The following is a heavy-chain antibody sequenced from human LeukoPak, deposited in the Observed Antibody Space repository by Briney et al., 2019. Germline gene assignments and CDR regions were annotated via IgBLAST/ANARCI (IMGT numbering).Heavy chain of an antibody. Sequence: NPSETLSLTCTVSGGSISSYYWSWIRQPPGKGLEWIGYIYYSGSTNYNPSLKSRVTISVDTSKNQFSLKLSSVTAADTAVYYCASPHYYDSSGSLLGGWFDPWGQGTLVTVSS. J-gene: IGHJ5*02. D-gene: IGHD3-22*01. V-gene: IGHV4-59*08. CDR1: GGSISSYY. CDR2: IYYSGST. CDR3: ASPHYYDSSGSLLGGWFDP.